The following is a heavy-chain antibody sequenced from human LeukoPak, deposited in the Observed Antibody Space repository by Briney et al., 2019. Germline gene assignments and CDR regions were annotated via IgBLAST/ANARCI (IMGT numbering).Heavy chain of an antibody. J-gene: IGHJ4*02. V-gene: IGHV1-69*13. CDR2: IIPIFGTA. D-gene: IGHD7-27*01. Sequence: SVKVSCKASGGTFSSYAISWVRQAPGQGLEWMGGIIPIFGTANYAQKFQGRVTITADESTSTAYMELSSLRSEDTAVYYWARVGERSGVGTRPFDYWGQGTLVTVSS. CDR1: GGTFSSYA. CDR3: ARVGERSGVGTRPFDY.